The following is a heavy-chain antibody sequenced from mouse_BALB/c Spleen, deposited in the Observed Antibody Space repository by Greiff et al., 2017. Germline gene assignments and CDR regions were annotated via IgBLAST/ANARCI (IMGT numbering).Heavy chain of an antibody. CDR2: ISNGGGST. J-gene: IGHJ2*01. D-gene: IGHD2-14*01. CDR1: GFTFSSYT. Sequence: EVKLVESGGGLVQPGGSLKLSCAASGFTFSSYTMSWVRQTPEKRLEWVAYISNGGGSTYYPDTVKGRFTISRDNAKNTLYLQMSSLKSEDTAMYYCARHIGYTYFDYWGQGTTLTVSS. V-gene: IGHV5-12-2*01. CDR3: ARHIGYTYFDY.